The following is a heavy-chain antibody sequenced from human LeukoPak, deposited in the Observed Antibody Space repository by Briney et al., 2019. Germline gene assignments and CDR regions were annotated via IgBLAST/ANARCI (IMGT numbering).Heavy chain of an antibody. CDR3: AGASSDDTAMATPFAY. V-gene: IGHV1-69*13. J-gene: IGHJ4*02. Sequence: ASVKVSCKASGGTFSKYSINWVRQAPGQGLEWMGGIIPIFGTANYVQKFQGRVTITADESTRTAYMELSRLRSEDTAVYYCAGASSDDTAMATPFAYWGQGTLVTVSS. D-gene: IGHD5-18*01. CDR2: IIPIFGTA. CDR1: GGTFSKYS.